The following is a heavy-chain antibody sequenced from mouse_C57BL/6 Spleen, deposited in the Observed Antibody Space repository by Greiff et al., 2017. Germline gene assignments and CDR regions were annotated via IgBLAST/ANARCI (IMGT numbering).Heavy chain of an antibody. CDR1: GFTFSDYY. D-gene: IGHD2-1*01. J-gene: IGHJ4*01. CDR2: INYDGSST. Sequence: EVQRVESEGGLVQPGSSMKLSCTASGFTFSDYYMAWVRQVPEKGLEWVANINYDGSSTYYLDSLKSRFIISRDNAKNILYLQMSSLKSEDTATYYCARGGNLYYYAMDYWGQGTSVTVSS. V-gene: IGHV5-16*01. CDR3: ARGGNLYYYAMDY.